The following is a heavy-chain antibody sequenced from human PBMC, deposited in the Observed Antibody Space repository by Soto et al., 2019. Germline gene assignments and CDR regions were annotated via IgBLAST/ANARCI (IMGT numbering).Heavy chain of an antibody. Sequence: EVQLLESGGGLVQPGGSLRLSCAASGFTFSSYAMSWVRQAPGKGLEWVGRIKSKTDGGTTDYAAPVKGRFTISRDDSKNTLYLQMNSLKTEDTAVYYCTTDRGYYDSTGGYFDYWGQGTLVTVSS. CDR1: GFTFSSYA. CDR2: IKSKTDGGTT. J-gene: IGHJ4*02. D-gene: IGHD3-22*01. V-gene: IGHV3-15*01. CDR3: TTDRGYYDSTGGYFDY.